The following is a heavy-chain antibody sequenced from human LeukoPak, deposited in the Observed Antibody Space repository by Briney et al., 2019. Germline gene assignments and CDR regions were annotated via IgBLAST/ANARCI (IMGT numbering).Heavy chain of an antibody. V-gene: IGHV5-51*01. Sequence: ESLKISGKVSGYSFTGYWIGWVRQMPGKGLEWMGIIYPGDSNTRYSPSFQGQVTISADKSISTAYLQWSSLKASDTGMYYCATVRTYGDYAMNYWGQGTLVTVSS. CDR2: IYPGDSNT. CDR3: ATVRTYGDYAMNY. D-gene: IGHD4-17*01. CDR1: GYSFTGYW. J-gene: IGHJ4*02.